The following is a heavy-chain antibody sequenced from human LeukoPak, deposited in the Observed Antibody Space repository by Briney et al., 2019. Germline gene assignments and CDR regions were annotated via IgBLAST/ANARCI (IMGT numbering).Heavy chain of an antibody. CDR2: ISGSGGST. J-gene: IGHJ4*02. CDR1: GFTFSSYG. Sequence: GGSLRLSCAASGFTFSSYGMSWVRQAPGKGLEWVSAISGSGGSTYYADSVKGRFTISRDNSKNTLYLQMNSLRAEDTAVYYCAKAPRDWNQGRFDYWGQGTLVTVSS. CDR3: AKAPRDWNQGRFDY. V-gene: IGHV3-23*01. D-gene: IGHD1-1*01.